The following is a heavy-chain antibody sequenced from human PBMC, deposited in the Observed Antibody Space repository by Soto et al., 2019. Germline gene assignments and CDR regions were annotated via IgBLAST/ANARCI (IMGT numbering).Heavy chain of an antibody. CDR3: ARDKDRQQLGGNYYYIMDV. Sequence: SCRASGGTFSTYAFSWVRQAPGQGLEWMGGILPLFDTTNYAQEFQGRVTITADESTGTAYMELSSLRSEDTAVYYCARDKDRQQLGGNYYYIMDVWGQGTTVTVSS. CDR2: ILPLFDTT. D-gene: IGHD3-3*02. CDR1: GGTFSTYA. J-gene: IGHJ6*01. V-gene: IGHV1-69*01.